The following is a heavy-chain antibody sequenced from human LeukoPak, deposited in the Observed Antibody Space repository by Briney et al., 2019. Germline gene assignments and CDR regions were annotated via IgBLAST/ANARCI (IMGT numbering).Heavy chain of an antibody. D-gene: IGHD3-9*01. V-gene: IGHV3-15*01. CDR1: GFTFSNAW. Sequence: PGGSLRLSCAASGFTFSNAWMSWVRQAPGKGLEWVGRIKSKTDGGTTDYAAPVKGRFTISRDDSKNTLYLQMNSLKTEDTAVYYCTTSDGTYYDILTGYSQDGYDAFDIWGQGTMVTVSS. J-gene: IGHJ3*02. CDR3: TTSDGTYYDILTGYSQDGYDAFDI. CDR2: IKSKTDGGTT.